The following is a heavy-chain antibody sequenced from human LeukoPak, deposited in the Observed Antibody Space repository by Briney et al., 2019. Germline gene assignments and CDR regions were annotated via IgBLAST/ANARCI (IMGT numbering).Heavy chain of an antibody. Sequence: SQTVSITCAISGYRFSSKRDAWNWIKQSPSRGLEWLGRTYYRSKWYYDYAFSMESRVTVIPDTSKNRFSLQLNSVTPEDAAVYYCTRGATDRGMDVWGQGTTVTVSS. CDR1: GYRFSSKRDA. CDR3: TRGATDRGMDV. CDR2: TYYRSKWYY. V-gene: IGHV6-1*01. J-gene: IGHJ6*02.